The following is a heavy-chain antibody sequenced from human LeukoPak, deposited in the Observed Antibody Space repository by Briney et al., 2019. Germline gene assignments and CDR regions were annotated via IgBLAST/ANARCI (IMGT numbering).Heavy chain of an antibody. D-gene: IGHD1-26*01. CDR2: INPDSGGT. CDR3: AGAGYSGNYYYYFDF. V-gene: IGHV1-2*02. CDR1: GYTFTGYY. Sequence: GASVKVSCKASGYTFTGYYMHWVRQAPGQGLEWVGWINPDSGGTNYAQKFQGRVTMTRDTSTSTVYMQLSRLRSDDTAVYYCAGAGYSGNYYYYFDFWGQGTLVTSPQ. J-gene: IGHJ4*02.